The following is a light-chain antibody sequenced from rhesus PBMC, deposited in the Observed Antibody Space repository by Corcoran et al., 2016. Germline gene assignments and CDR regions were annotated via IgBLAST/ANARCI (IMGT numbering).Light chain of an antibody. J-gene: IGKJ4*01. V-gene: IGKV1-74*01. CDR1: ENVNNY. CDR2: KAS. Sequence: DIQMTQSPSSLSASVGDRVTITCRASENVNNYLNWYQQKSGKAPKLLIYKASTLQSGVPSRFSGSGSGTDYTFTISSLPPEDVATYYCQHDYGTPLTFGGGTKVEIK. CDR3: QHDYGTPLT.